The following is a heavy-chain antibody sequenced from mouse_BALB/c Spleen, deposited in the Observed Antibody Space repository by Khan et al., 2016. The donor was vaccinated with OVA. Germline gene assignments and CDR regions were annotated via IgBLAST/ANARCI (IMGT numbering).Heavy chain of an antibody. J-gene: IGHJ4*01. CDR3: ARGDGYYEDAMDY. V-gene: IGHV2-9*02. Sequence: QVQLKESGPGLVAPSQSLSITCTASGFSLTSYGIHWVRQPPGKGLEWLGVIWAGGSTNYNSALMSRLSISKDNSKSQVFLKMNSLQTDDTAMYYCARGDGYYEDAMDYWGQGTSVTVSS. CDR1: GFSLTSYG. D-gene: IGHD2-3*01. CDR2: IWAGGST.